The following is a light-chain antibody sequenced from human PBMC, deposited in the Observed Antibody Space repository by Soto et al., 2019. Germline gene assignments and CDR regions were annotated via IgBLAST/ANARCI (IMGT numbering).Light chain of an antibody. Sequence: EIVMTQSPFTLSVSPGERATLSCRASHSVSSKLAWYQQKPGQAPSLLIYGAFTRATGIPARFSGTGSGTELTLTISSLQSEDFVLYYCWQYNDWPLTFGQGTKVDIK. CDR1: HSVSSK. J-gene: IGKJ1*01. V-gene: IGKV3-15*01. CDR2: GAF. CDR3: WQYNDWPLT.